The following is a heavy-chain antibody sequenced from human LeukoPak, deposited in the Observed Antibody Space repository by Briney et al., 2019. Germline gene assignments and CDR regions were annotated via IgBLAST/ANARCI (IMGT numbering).Heavy chain of an antibody. Sequence: GGSLRLSCAASGFTFSSYEMNWVRQAPGKGLEWVSSISSSSYIYYADSVKGRFTISRDNAKNSLYLQMNSLRAEDTAVYYCARGTLEVTIPDDYWGQGTLVTVSS. CDR1: GFTFSSYE. CDR3: ARGTLEVTIPDDY. V-gene: IGHV3-21*01. D-gene: IGHD3-3*01. J-gene: IGHJ4*02. CDR2: ISSSSYI.